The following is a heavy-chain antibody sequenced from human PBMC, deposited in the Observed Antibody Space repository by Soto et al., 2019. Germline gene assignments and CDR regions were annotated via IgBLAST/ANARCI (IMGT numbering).Heavy chain of an antibody. CDR1: GFSLSTSGVG. V-gene: IGHV2-5*01. CDR2: IYWNDDK. Sequence: QITLKESGPTLVKPTQTLTLTCTFSGFSLSTSGVGVGWIRQPPGKALEWLALIYWNDDKRYSPSLKSRLTITKDTSKNHVVLTMTNMDPVDTATYYCAHAPSMITFGGVIGRAFDIWGQGTMVTVSS. CDR3: AHAPSMITFGGVIGRAFDI. J-gene: IGHJ3*02. D-gene: IGHD3-16*02.